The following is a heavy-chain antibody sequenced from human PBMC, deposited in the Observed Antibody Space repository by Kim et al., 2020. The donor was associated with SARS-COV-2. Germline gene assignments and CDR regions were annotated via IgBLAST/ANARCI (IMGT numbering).Heavy chain of an antibody. CDR3: WSVPTSSSWYYYYGMDV. J-gene: IGHJ6*02. V-gene: IGHV3-66*01. D-gene: IGHD6-13*01. Sequence: GGSLRLSCAASGFTVSSNYMSWVRQAPGKGLEWVSVIYSGGSTYYADSVKGRFTISRDNSKNTLYLQMNSLRAEDTAVYYCWSVPTSSSWYYYYGMDVWGQGTTVTVSS. CDR2: IYSGGST. CDR1: GFTVSSNY.